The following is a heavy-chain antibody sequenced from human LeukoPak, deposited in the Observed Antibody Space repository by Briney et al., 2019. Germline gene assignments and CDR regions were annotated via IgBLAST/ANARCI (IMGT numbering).Heavy chain of an antibody. V-gene: IGHV4-59*01. CDR3: AFYDSSGYYSF. CDR1: GGSISSYC. J-gene: IGHJ4*02. CDR2: NYYSGST. D-gene: IGHD3-22*01. Sequence: SETLSLTCTVSGGSISSYCWSWIRQPPGKGLEWIGYNYYSGSTNYNPSLKSRVTISVDTSKNQFSLKLSSVTAADTAVYYCAFYDSSGYYSFWGQGTLVTVSS.